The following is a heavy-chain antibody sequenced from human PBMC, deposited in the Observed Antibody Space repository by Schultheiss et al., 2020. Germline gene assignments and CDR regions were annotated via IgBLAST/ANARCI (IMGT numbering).Heavy chain of an antibody. V-gene: IGHV4-61*02. CDR3: ARGYLADY. Sequence: SETLSLTCTVSGGSISSGSYYWSWIRQPAGKGLEWIGRIYTSGSTNYNPSLQSRVTISVDTSKNQFSLKLSSVTAADTAVYYCARGYLADYWGQGTLVTVS. D-gene: IGHD1-14*01. CDR2: IYTSGST. J-gene: IGHJ4*02. CDR1: GGSISSGSYY.